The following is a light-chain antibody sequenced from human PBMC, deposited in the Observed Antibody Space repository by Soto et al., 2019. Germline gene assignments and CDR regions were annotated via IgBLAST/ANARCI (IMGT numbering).Light chain of an antibody. CDR3: QRYDSLRT. Sequence: ASQSVSSSYLAWYQQKPGQAPRLLIYGASNRATGIPDRFSGSGSGTDFTLTITRLEAEDFAMYYCQRYDSLRTFGQGTKVDIK. CDR1: QSVSSSY. V-gene: IGKV3-20*01. CDR2: GAS. J-gene: IGKJ1*01.